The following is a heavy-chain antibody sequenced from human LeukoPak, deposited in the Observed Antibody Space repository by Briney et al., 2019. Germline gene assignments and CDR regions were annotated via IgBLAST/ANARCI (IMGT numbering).Heavy chain of an antibody. CDR1: GFTVSSDW. J-gene: IGHJ4*02. V-gene: IGHV3-74*01. CDR2: INPDGTYI. Sequence: GGSLRLSCAASGFTVSSDWMYWVRQVPGKGPGWVSRINPDGTYIDYADSVKGRFTISRDDAKNTVYLQMNSLRADDTALYYCSKDLGLWGQGTLVTVSS. D-gene: IGHD3/OR15-3a*01. CDR3: SKDLGL.